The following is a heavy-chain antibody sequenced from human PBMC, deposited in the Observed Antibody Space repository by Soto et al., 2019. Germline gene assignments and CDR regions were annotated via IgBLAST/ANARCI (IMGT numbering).Heavy chain of an antibody. J-gene: IGHJ4*01. V-gene: IGHV1-69*02. D-gene: IGHD2-15*01. CDR1: GGTFTSYT. Sequence: QVQLVQSGAEVKKPGSSVKVSCKASGGTFTSYTISWVRQAPGQGLEWMGGIIPILGIANYAQKRQGRVTITPDKFTGTGYMELSSLSSEDTDVYYCAGDCGRSCKSSFDYWCHGTLVTVSS. CDR3: AGDCGRSCKSSFDY. CDR2: IIPILGIA.